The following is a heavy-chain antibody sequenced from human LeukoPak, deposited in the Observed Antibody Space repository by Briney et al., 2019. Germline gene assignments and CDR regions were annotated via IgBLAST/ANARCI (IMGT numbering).Heavy chain of an antibody. Sequence: SETLSLTCAVYGGSFSGYYWSWIRQPPGKGLEWIGEINHSGSTSYNPSLKSRVTISVDTSKNQFSLKLSSVTAADTAVYYCARVLSSGDFDYWGQGALVTVSS. CDR2: INHSGST. CDR1: GGSFSGYY. D-gene: IGHD6-19*01. V-gene: IGHV4-34*01. CDR3: ARVLSSGDFDY. J-gene: IGHJ4*02.